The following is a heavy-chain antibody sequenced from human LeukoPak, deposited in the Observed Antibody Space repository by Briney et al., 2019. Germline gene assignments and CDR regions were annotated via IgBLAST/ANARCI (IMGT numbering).Heavy chain of an antibody. CDR3: ARWTTVTPFDY. CDR1: GGSISSYY. CDR2: INYSGST. V-gene: IGHV4-59*01. Sequence: SETLSLTCTVSGGSISSYYWSWIRQPPGKGLEWIGYINYSGSTNYNPSLKSRITTSVDTSKNQFSLKLSAVTAADAAVNYCARWTTVTPFDYWGQGTMVTVSS. D-gene: IGHD4-17*01. J-gene: IGHJ4*01.